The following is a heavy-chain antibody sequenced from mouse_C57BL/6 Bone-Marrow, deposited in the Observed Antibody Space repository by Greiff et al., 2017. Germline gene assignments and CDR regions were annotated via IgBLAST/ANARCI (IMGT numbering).Heavy chain of an antibody. CDR2: ISSGSSTI. CDR3: ARRRFFDY. Sequence: VKVVESGGGLVKPGGSLKLSCAASGFTFSDYGMHWVRQAPEKGLEWVAYISSGSSTIYYADTVKGRFTIFRDNAKNTLCLQMTSLRSEDTAMYYCARRRFFDYWGQGTTLTVSS. CDR1: GFTFSDYG. V-gene: IGHV5-17*01. J-gene: IGHJ2*01.